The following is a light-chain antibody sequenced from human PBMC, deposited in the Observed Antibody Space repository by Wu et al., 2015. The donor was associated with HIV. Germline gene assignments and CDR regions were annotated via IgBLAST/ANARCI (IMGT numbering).Light chain of an antibody. CDR2: MAS. CDR1: LSITNW. J-gene: IGKJ4*01. V-gene: IGKV1-5*03. CDR3: QQLTGYPIT. Sequence: DIPMTQSPSTLSASVGDTVTITCRASLSITNWLAWYQQKPGKAPKLLIYMASTLESGVPSRFSGSGSGTEFTLTITSLQPEDFATYYCQQLTGYPITFGGGTKVEIK.